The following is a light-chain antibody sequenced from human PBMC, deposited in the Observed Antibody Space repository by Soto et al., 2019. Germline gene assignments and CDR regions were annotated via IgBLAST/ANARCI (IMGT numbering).Light chain of an antibody. CDR1: SSNIGSNY. V-gene: IGLV1-47*01. Sequence: QSVLTQPPSASGTPGQRVTISCSGSSSNIGSNYVYWYQQLPGTAPKLLIYRNNQRPSGVPDRFSGSKSGTSASQAISGLRSEDEADYYCAASDDSLSGYVFGTGTKVTVL. CDR3: AASDDSLSGYV. J-gene: IGLJ1*01. CDR2: RNN.